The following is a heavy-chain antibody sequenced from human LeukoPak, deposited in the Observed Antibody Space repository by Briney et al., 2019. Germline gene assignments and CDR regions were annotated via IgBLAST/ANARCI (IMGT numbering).Heavy chain of an antibody. J-gene: IGHJ2*01. CDR3: ARDPPTARRVRLSAAVSGEPWYFDL. CDR2: ISWNSGSI. Sequence: GGSLRLSCAASGFTFDDYAMHWVRQAPGKGLEWVSGISWNSGSIGYADSVKGRFTISRDNAKNSLYLQMNSLRAEDTAVYYCARDPPTARRVRLSAAVSGEPWYFDLWGRGTLVTVSS. D-gene: IGHD6-6*01. V-gene: IGHV3-9*01. CDR1: GFTFDDYA.